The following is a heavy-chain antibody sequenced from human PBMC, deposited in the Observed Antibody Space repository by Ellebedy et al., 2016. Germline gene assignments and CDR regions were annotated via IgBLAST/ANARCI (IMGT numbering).Heavy chain of an antibody. D-gene: IGHD6-19*01. V-gene: IGHV5-51*01. Sequence: GESLKISCKGFEYSFVNHWIGWVRQTPGKGLEWMGVIFPLDSDTRYSPSFQGQVTISVDKSIGTAYLQWSSLKASDTATYYCARYPREAVAGTGPYDSWGQGTMVTVSS. CDR1: EYSFVNHW. CDR2: IFPLDSDT. CDR3: ARYPREAVAGTGPYDS. J-gene: IGHJ4*02.